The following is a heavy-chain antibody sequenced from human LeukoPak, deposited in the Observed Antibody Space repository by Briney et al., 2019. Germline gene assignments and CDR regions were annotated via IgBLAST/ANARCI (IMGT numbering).Heavy chain of an antibody. CDR2: ISNDGGNDGGKK. D-gene: IGHD2-15*01. J-gene: IGHJ4*02. CDR1: GFSLSSYA. Sequence: QPGTSLRLSCAASGFSLSSYAMHWVRQAPGEGLEWVAVISNDGGNDGGKKYYAGSVKGRFTISRDNSKNTLYLQMNSLKDEDTARYYCARGVVYDCWGQGILVTVSS. V-gene: IGHV3-30-3*01. CDR3: ARGVVYDC.